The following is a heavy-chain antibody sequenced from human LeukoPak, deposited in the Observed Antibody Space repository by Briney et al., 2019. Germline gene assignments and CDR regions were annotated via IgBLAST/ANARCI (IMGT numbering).Heavy chain of an antibody. Sequence: PGGSLRLSCAASGFTFSNYAMHWVRQAPGKGLEWVAVISFDATKEYFGKSVKGRFTISRDNSKSTLSLQMHSLRVEDTALYFCARFKVGSNATQKDAFDVWGRGTVVTVSS. CDR3: ARFKVGSNATQKDAFDV. J-gene: IGHJ3*01. V-gene: IGHV3-30*17. CDR1: GFTFSNYA. CDR2: ISFDATKE. D-gene: IGHD1-26*01.